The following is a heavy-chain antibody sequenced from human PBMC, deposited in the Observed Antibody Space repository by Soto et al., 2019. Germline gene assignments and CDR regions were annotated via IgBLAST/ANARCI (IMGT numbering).Heavy chain of an antibody. CDR2: INAYNGNT. CDR3: VSDGAAPYTGFDN. CDR1: GYTFTSYG. V-gene: IGHV1-18*01. D-gene: IGHD3-16*01. Sequence: ASVKVSCKASGYTFTSYGISWVRQAPGQGLEWMGWINAYNGNTNYAQKLQGRVTMTTDTSTSTPYMELRSLRSEDTAIYYCVSDGAAPYTGFDNWGQGTLVTVSS. J-gene: IGHJ4*02.